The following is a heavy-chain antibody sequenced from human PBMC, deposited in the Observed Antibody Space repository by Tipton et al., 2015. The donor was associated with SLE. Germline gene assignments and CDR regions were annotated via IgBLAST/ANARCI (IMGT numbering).Heavy chain of an antibody. Sequence: TLSLTCTVSGGFINTRYYWGWFRQSPGKGLGWIGSFHYSGATYSKPSLKSRITISIEASKNQFSLKLSSVTAADTAVYYCASGSVAASYGNWFDPWGQGALVTVSS. D-gene: IGHD6-25*01. CDR2: FHYSGAT. CDR3: ASGSVAASYGNWFDP. J-gene: IGHJ5*02. CDR1: GGFINTRYY. V-gene: IGHV4-39*01.